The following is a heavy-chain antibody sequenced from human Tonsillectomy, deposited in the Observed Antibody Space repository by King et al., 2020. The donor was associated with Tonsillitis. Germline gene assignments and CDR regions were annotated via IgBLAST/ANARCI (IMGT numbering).Heavy chain of an antibody. CDR2: INPNSGDT. V-gene: IGHV1-2*02. Sequence: QLVQSGAEVKKPGASVKVSCKASGYTFTGYYMHWVRQAPGQGLEWMGWINPNSGDTNYAQKFQGRVTMTRDTSISTAYMDLSRVRSDDTAVYYGMRDGQWFPFDFWGQGTLVTVSS. CDR3: MRDGQWFPFDF. D-gene: IGHD3-22*01. J-gene: IGHJ4*02. CDR1: GYTFTGYY.